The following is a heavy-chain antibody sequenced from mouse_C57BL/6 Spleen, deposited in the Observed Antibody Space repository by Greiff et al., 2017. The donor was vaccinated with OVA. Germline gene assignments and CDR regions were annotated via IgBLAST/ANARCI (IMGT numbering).Heavy chain of an antibody. V-gene: IGHV1-15*01. CDR1: GYTFTDYE. D-gene: IGHD2-4*01. CDR3: TSPIYYDYGYAMDY. Sequence: VQLQQSGAELVRPGASVTLSCKASGYTFTDYEMHWVKQTPVHGLEWIGAIDPETGGTAYNQKFKGKAILTADKSSSTAYMELRSLTSEDSAVYYCTSPIYYDYGYAMDYWGQGTSVTVSS. J-gene: IGHJ4*01. CDR2: IDPETGGT.